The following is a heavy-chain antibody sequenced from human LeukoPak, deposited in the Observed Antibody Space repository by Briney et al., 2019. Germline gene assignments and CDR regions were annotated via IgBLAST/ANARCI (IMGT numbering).Heavy chain of an antibody. Sequence: NPGGSLRLSCAASGFTFSSYGMHWVRQAPGKGLEWVGRINSKTDGGTTDYAAPVKGRFTISRDDSKNTLYLQMNSLKTEDTAVYYCTTFDRRNEYWGQGTLVTVSS. CDR1: GFTFSSYG. CDR2: INSKTDGGTT. J-gene: IGHJ4*02. CDR3: TTFDRRNEY. V-gene: IGHV3-15*01.